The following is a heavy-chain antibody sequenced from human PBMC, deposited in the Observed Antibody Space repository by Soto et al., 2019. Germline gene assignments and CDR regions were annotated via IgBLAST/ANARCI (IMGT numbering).Heavy chain of an antibody. V-gene: IGHV3-48*02. CDR3: ARPSGYYDTSGYYGAFYYYGMDV. J-gene: IGHJ6*02. Sequence: EVQLVESGGILVQPGGSLRLSCAASGFTFSGYDMNWVRQAPGKGLEWISYISSSSSTIYYADSVKGRFTISRDNAENSQCLQMISLRDEDTAVYYCARPSGYYDTSGYYGAFYYYGMDVWGQGTTVTVAS. D-gene: IGHD3-22*01. CDR2: ISSSSSTI. CDR1: GFTFSGYD.